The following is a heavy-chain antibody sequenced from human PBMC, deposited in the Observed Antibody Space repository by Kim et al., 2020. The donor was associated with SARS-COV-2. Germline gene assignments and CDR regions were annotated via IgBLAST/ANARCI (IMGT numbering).Heavy chain of an antibody. J-gene: IGHJ5*02. V-gene: IGHV3-23*01. CDR1: GFTFSSYA. D-gene: IGHD6-13*01. Sequence: GGSLRLSCVVSGFTFSSYAMAWVRQAPGKGLDWVSGISGSGLSTNYADSVKGRFAISRDNSRNTLYLQLKSLRVEDTAIYFCARRGSSTQWLDPWGQGTLVTVSS. CDR3: ARRGSSTQWLDP. CDR2: ISGSGLST.